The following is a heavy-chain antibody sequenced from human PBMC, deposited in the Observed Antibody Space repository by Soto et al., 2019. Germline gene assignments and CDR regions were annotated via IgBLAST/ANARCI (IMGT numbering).Heavy chain of an antibody. CDR2: ISSSSSYI. CDR1: GFTFSSYS. J-gene: IGHJ6*03. V-gene: IGHV3-21*01. D-gene: IGHD7-27*01. Sequence: ESGGGLVKPGGSLRLSCAASGFTFSSYSMNWVRQAPGKGLEWVSSISSSSSYIYYADSVKGRFTISRDNAKNSLYLQMNSLRAEDTAVYYCASSLGNYYYMDVWGKGTTVTVSS. CDR3: ASSLGNYYYMDV.